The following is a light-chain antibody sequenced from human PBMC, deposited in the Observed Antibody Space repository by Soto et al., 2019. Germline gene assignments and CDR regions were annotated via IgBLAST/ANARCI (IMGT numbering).Light chain of an antibody. CDR1: QSVRNSY. Sequence: EILLTQSPGTLSLSPGERATLSCRASQSVRNSYLAWYQQKPGQAPRLLIYGASGRATGIPDRFSGSGSGTDFTLTISRLEPEDFAVYYCLQYASPLYTFGQGTKLEIK. V-gene: IGKV3-20*01. CDR2: GAS. CDR3: LQYASPLYT. J-gene: IGKJ2*01.